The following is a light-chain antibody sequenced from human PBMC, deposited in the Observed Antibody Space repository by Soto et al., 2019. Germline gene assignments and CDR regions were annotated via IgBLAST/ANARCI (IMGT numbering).Light chain of an antibody. J-gene: IGKJ1*01. V-gene: IGKV4-1*01. CDR3: QQYYGTLPT. Sequence: DIVMTQSPDSLAVSLGERATINCKSSQTILYSSNNKNYVAWYQQKPGKPPKMLIYWASTRESGVPDRFSGSGSGTDFTLTISSLQAEDVAVYYCQQYYGTLPTFGQGTKVEIK. CDR2: WAS. CDR1: QTILYSSNNKNY.